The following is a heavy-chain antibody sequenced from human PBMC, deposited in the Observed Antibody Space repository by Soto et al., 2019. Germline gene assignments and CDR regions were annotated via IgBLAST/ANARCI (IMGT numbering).Heavy chain of an antibody. CDR2: IYYSGST. J-gene: IGHJ4*02. D-gene: IGHD2-15*01. V-gene: IGHV4-39*07. Sequence: PSETLSLTCTVSGGSISSSSYYWGWIRQPPGKGLEWIGSIYYSGSTYYNPSLKSRVTISVDTSKNQFSLKLSSVTAADTAVYYCAIGRGKLLGVFDYWCQATLVTVSS. CDR3: AIGRGKLLGVFDY. CDR1: GGSISSSSYY.